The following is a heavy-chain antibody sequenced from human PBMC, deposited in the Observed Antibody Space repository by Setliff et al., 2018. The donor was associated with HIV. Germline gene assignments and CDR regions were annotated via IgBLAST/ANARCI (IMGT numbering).Heavy chain of an antibody. CDR3: ATGPPLSSGWSQGAFDI. Sequence: ASVKVSCKASGYTFTDYYMHWVQQAPGEGLEWMGRVDPEDGETIYAEKFQGRVTITADTSTDTAYMELSSLRSEDTAVYYCATGPPLSSGWSQGAFDIWGQGTMVTVSS. J-gene: IGHJ3*02. CDR2: VDPEDGET. D-gene: IGHD6-19*01. V-gene: IGHV1-69-2*01. CDR1: GYTFTDYY.